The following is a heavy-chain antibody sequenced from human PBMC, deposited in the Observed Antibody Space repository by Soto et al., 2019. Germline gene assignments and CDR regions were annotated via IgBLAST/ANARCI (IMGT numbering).Heavy chain of an antibody. V-gene: IGHV1-3*01. Sequence: QVQLVQSGTEVKKPGASVKVSCKASGYTFTSYAMHWVRQAPGQSLEWMGWIDVANGRTKHSQKFQGRITTTWDTSASTAYMDLSSLTSEDTAVYYCARELRGGSYYDYWGQGTLITVSS. D-gene: IGHD1-26*01. CDR3: ARELRGGSYYDY. CDR2: IDVANGRT. J-gene: IGHJ4*02. CDR1: GYTFTSYA.